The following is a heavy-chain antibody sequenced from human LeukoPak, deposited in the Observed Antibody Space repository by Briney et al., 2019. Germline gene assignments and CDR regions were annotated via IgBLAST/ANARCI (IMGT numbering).Heavy chain of an antibody. J-gene: IGHJ3*02. CDR1: GFTFSSYW. D-gene: IGHD2-2*01. CDR2: IKQDGSEK. V-gene: IGHV3-7*03. CDR3: ARVRGGYCSSTSCSLGFGAFDI. Sequence: GASLRLSCAASGFTFSSYWMTWVRQTPGKGLEWVANIKQDGSEKDYVDSVKGRFTISRDNAKNSLYLQMNSLRAEDTAVYYCARVRGGYCSSTSCSLGFGAFDIWGQGTMVTVSS.